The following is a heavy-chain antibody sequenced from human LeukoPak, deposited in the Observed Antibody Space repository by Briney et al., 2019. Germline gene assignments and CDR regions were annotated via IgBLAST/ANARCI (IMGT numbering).Heavy chain of an antibody. J-gene: IGHJ4*02. V-gene: IGHV3-23*01. D-gene: IGHD5-12*01. Sequence: PGGSLRLSCAASGFTFSSYSMSWVRQPPGKGLEWVSAISGSGRSRYYADSVKGRFPISRDNSKNTLYLQMNSLRAEDTAVYYCASGYSGYDQPFDYWGQGTLVTVPS. CDR1: GFTFSSYS. CDR2: ISGSGRSR. CDR3: ASGYSGYDQPFDY.